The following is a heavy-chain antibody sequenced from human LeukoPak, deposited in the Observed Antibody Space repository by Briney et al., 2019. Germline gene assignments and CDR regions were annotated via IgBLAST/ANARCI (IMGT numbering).Heavy chain of an antibody. CDR2: IYPGDSET. J-gene: IGHJ5*01. D-gene: IGHD5-24*01. CDR1: GYTFTSRW. V-gene: IGHV5-51*01. CDR3: ARDGRDGYNYDWFDS. Sequence: GESLQISCKASGYTFTSRWIGWVRQMPGKGLEWMGIIYPGDSETRYSPSFQGQVTISADKSINTAYLQWSSLKASDTAMYYCARDGRDGYNYDWFDSWGQGTLVTVSS.